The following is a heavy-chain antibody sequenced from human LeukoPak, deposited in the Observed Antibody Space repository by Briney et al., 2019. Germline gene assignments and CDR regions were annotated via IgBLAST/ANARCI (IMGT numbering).Heavy chain of an antibody. Sequence: GGSLRLSCAASGFTVSSNYMSWVRQAPGKGLEWVSVIYSGGSTYYADSVKGRFTISRDNSKNTLYLLMNSLRTEDTALYYCARDPLYYGSGSFDYWGQGTLVTVSS. V-gene: IGHV3-53*05. CDR1: GFTVSSNY. J-gene: IGHJ4*02. D-gene: IGHD3-10*01. CDR2: IYSGGST. CDR3: ARDPLYYGSGSFDY.